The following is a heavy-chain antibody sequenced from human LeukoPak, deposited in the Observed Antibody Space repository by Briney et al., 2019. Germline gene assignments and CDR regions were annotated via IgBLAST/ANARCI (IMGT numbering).Heavy chain of an antibody. D-gene: IGHD1-26*01. J-gene: IGHJ4*02. CDR2: ISGSGGST. CDR1: GFTFSSYA. V-gene: IGHV3-23*01. CDR3: AKDLGRYRNNYFDY. Sequence: GGSLRLSCAASGFTFSSYAMSWVRQAPGKGLEWVSAISGSGGSTYYADSVKGRFTISRDDSKNTLYLQMNSLRAEDTAVYYCAKDLGRYRNNYFDYWGQGTLVTVSS.